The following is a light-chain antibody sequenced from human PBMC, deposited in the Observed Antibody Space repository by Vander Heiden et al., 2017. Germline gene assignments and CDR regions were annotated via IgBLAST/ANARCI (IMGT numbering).Light chain of an antibody. CDR2: GAS. Sequence: EIVLTQSPGTLSLSLGERATLSCRASQSVSSDDLAWYQQKPGQAPRLLIYGASTRATGIPDRFSGSGSTTDFTLTISRLEPEDFAVYFCQQYDTSRLTFGHGTKVDL. CDR3: QQYDTSRLT. J-gene: IGKJ3*01. V-gene: IGKV3-20*01. CDR1: QSVSSDD.